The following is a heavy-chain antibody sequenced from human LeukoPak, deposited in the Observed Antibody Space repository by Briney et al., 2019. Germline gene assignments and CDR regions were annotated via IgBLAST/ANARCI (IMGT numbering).Heavy chain of an antibody. V-gene: IGHV5-51*01. Sequence: GESLKISCQGSGYSFSSYWIHWVRQMPGKGLESMGIIHPGNSENTYGPSFQGQVTMSVDKSINTAYLQWSSLKASDTAMYYCARRLSSIAASAANDYWGQGTLVTVSS. CDR2: IHPGNSEN. CDR3: ARRLSSIAASAANDY. J-gene: IGHJ4*02. CDR1: GYSFSSYW. D-gene: IGHD6-13*01.